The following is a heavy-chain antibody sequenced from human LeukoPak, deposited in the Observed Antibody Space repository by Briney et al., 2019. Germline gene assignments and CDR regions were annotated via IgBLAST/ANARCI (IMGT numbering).Heavy chain of an antibody. CDR1: GFTFSSYW. D-gene: IGHD3-22*01. Sequence: PGGSLRLSCAASGFTFSSYWMHWVRQAPGKGMVLVSRIKSDGSTRYADSVKGRFTISRDNAKNTVSLQMTSLRAEDTGVYYCARAPTEIGGYYPEYFRHWGKGTLVIVSS. CDR3: ARAPTEIGGYYPEYFRH. CDR2: IKSDGST. V-gene: IGHV3-74*01. J-gene: IGHJ1*01.